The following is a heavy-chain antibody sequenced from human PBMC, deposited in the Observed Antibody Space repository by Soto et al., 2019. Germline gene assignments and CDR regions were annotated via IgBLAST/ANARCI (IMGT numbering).Heavy chain of an antibody. CDR3: AKVPHDYYDGAGYLVYHYDI. J-gene: IGHJ3*02. CDR1: GFDLSYYG. D-gene: IGHD3-22*01. Sequence: VGSLRLSCAASGFDLSYYGMHWVRQAPGKGLEWVAVISHDGINENYADSVLGRFTISRDNSKNTVFLQMNGLRAEDTAVYYCAKVPHDYYDGAGYLVYHYDIWGQGTMVTVSS. V-gene: IGHV3-30*18. CDR2: ISHDGINE.